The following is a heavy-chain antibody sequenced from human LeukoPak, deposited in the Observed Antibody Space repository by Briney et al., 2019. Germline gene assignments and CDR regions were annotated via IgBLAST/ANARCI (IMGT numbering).Heavy chain of an antibody. Sequence: PSETLSLTCAVYGESFSDYYWSWIRQPPEKGLEWIGQISHDGNTNYNPSLKSRVTLSTDTSENQFSLRPTSVTTADTAIYYCARRRDWNDVLDSWGQGTPVTVSS. CDR3: ARRRDWNDVLDS. V-gene: IGHV4-34*01. J-gene: IGHJ4*02. D-gene: IGHD1-1*01. CDR1: GESFSDYY. CDR2: ISHDGNT.